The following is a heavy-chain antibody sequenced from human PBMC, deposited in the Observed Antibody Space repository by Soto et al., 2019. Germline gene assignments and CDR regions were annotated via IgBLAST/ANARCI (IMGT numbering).Heavy chain of an antibody. CDR2: FYYSGHT. CDR1: GGPITGGDYY. V-gene: IGHV4-30-4*01. Sequence: QVQLQESGPGLAKPSQTLSVTCTVSGGPITGGDYYWGWIRKPPGKGLEWIGNFYYSGHTYFNPSLKSRVTMSADTSKNQFSLKLSSVTAADTAVYYCARVEPRRSWFDPWGQGTLVTVSS. CDR3: ARVEPRRSWFDP. J-gene: IGHJ5*02.